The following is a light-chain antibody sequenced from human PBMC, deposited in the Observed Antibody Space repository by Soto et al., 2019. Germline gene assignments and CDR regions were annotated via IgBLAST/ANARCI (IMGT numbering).Light chain of an antibody. V-gene: IGLV1-44*01. CDR2: SNN. CDR3: EAWDDSLNGVV. Sequence: QSVLTQPPSASGTPGQRVTISCSGSSYNIGINTVNWYQQLPGTAPKLLIYSNNQRPSGVPDRFSGSKSGTSASLAIGGLQSEDEADYYCEAWDDSLNGVVFGGGTKLTVL. CDR1: SYNIGINT. J-gene: IGLJ3*02.